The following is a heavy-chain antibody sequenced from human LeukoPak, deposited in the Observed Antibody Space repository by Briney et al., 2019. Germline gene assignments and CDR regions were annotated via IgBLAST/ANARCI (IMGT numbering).Heavy chain of an antibody. CDR2: ISGSGGST. Sequence: GGSLRLSCSASGFTFRSYAMSCVRQAPGKRLEWVSAISGSGGSTYYADSVKGRFTTPRDNSKNTLYLQMNRLRAEDTAVYYCASVDTATHLDYWGQGTLVTVSS. J-gene: IGHJ4*02. V-gene: IGHV3-23*01. D-gene: IGHD5-18*01. CDR3: ASVDTATHLDY. CDR1: GFTFRSYA.